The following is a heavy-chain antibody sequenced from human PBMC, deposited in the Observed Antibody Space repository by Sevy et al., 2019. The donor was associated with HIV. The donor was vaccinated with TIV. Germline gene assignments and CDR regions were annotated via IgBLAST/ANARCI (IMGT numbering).Heavy chain of an antibody. CDR2: IIPIFGTA. CDR1: GGTFSSYA. V-gene: IGHV1-69*13. Sequence: ASVKVSCKASGGTFSSYAISWVRQAPGQALEWMGGIIPIFGTANYAQRFQGRVTITADESTSTDYMELSSLRSDDTAVYYCALSSGYYSYYFDYWGQGTLVTVSS. D-gene: IGHD3-3*01. J-gene: IGHJ4*02. CDR3: ALSSGYYSYYFDY.